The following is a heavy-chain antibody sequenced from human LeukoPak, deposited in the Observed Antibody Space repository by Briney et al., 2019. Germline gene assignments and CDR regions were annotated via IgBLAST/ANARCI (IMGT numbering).Heavy chain of an antibody. Sequence: ASVKVSCKASGYTFTGYYMHWVRQAPGQGLGWMGWINPNSGGTNYAKKFQGRVTMTRDTSISTAYMELSTLRSDDTAVYYCARDDGSGSYEYWGQGTLVTVSS. CDR3: ARDDGSGSYEY. V-gene: IGHV1-2*02. CDR1: GYTFTGYY. J-gene: IGHJ4*02. D-gene: IGHD3-10*01. CDR2: INPNSGGT.